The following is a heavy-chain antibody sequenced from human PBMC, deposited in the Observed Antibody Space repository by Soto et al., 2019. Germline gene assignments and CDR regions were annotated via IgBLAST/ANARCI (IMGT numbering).Heavy chain of an antibody. Sequence: ASVKVSCKASGYTFTSYDINWVRQATGQGLEWMGWMNPNSGNTGYAQKFQGRVTMTRNTSISTAYMELSSLRSEDTAVYYCARWELTGTTDMWGFDPSGQGTLVTVSS. V-gene: IGHV1-8*01. CDR1: GYTFTSYD. CDR3: ARWELTGTTDMWGFDP. CDR2: MNPNSGNT. D-gene: IGHD1-7*01. J-gene: IGHJ5*02.